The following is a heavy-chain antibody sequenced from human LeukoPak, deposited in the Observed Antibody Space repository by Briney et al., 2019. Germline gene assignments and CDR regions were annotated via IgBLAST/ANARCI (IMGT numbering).Heavy chain of an antibody. V-gene: IGHV3-30*02. CDR1: GFIFDDYG. D-gene: IGHD6-19*01. CDR2: IRYDGSNK. J-gene: IGHJ1*01. CDR3: ARGGKRAVAGTRSPQYFQH. Sequence: GGSLRLSCAASGFIFDDYGMHWVRQAPGKGLEWVAYIRYDGSNKYYADSVKGRFTISRDNSKNTLYLQMNSLRAEDTAMYYCARGGKRAVAGTRSPQYFQHWGQGTLVTVSS.